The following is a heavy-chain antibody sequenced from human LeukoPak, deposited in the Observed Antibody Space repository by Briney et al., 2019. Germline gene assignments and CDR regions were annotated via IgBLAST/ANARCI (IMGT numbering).Heavy chain of an antibody. CDR2: IYYSGST. V-gene: IGHV4-59*01. J-gene: IGHJ4*02. CDR3: ARRGDYRGNLDY. Sequence: SDTLSLTCTVSGGSISSYYWSWVRQPPEKGLEWIGYIYYSGSTNYNPSLKSRVTISVDTSKNQFSLKLSSVTAADTAVDYCARRGDYRGNLDYWGQGTLVTVSS. CDR1: GGSISSYY. D-gene: IGHD4-23*01.